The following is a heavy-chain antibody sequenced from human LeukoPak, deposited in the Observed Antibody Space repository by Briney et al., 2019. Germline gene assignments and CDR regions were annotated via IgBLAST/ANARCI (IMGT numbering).Heavy chain of an antibody. CDR2: IGSRSSYT. J-gene: IGHJ4*02. Sequence: GGSLRPSCAASGFTFSDHQMTWIRQAPGKGLEWISNIGSRSSYTNYADSVKGRFTISRDNAKNSLYLQMNSLRAEDTAVYYCARDDGTYWGQGTLVTVSS. CDR3: ARDDGTY. CDR1: GFTFSDHQ. V-gene: IGHV3-11*06.